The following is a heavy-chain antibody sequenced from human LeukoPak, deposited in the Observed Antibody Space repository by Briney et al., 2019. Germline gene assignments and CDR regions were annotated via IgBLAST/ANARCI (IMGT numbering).Heavy chain of an antibody. CDR1: GFTVSSNY. D-gene: IGHD5-18*01. Sequence: GGSLRLSCAASGFTVSSNYMSWVSQAPGKGMEWVSVIYSDGRIHSADSVKGRFTISRDDSKNTLSLQMNSLRAEDTAVYYCARESGYSYGLAGFFDYWGQGTLVTVSS. CDR3: ARESGYSYGLAGFFDY. V-gene: IGHV3-53*01. J-gene: IGHJ4*02. CDR2: IYSDGRI.